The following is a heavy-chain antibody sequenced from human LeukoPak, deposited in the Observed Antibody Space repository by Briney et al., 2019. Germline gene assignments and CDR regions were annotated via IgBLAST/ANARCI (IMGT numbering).Heavy chain of an antibody. CDR3: ASRPATGIAARPYVLDV. Sequence: SSVHVSFQCSVCPFSRYPINWVRQAPGREVEGMGRIIPLVGMPNYAQNFQGGVTTTADKATSTAYMEIRNLRSEDTAVYYCASRPATGIAARPYVLDVWGQGTTVIVSS. CDR2: IIPLVGMP. CDR1: VCPFSRYP. J-gene: IGHJ6*02. V-gene: IGHV1-69*02. D-gene: IGHD6-6*01.